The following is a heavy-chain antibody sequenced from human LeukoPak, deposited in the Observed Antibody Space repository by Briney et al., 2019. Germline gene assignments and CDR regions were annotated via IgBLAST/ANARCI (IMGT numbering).Heavy chain of an antibody. CDR3: AKSILGPSWFGESLLDYYYYYGMDV. CDR1: GFTFSSYG. CDR2: ISYDGSNK. J-gene: IGHJ6*02. V-gene: IGHV3-30*18. D-gene: IGHD3-10*01. Sequence: PGRSLRLSCAASGFTFSSYGMHWVRQAPGKGLEWVAVISYDGSNKYYADSVKGRFTFSRDNSKNTLYLQMNSLRAEDTAVYFCAKSILGPSWFGESLLDYYYYYGMDVWGQGTTVTVSS.